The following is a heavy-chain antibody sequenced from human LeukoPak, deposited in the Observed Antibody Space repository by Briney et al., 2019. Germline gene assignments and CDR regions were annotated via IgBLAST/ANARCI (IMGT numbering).Heavy chain of an antibody. CDR1: GFTFSSYA. Sequence: PGGSLRLSCAASGFTFSSYAMSWVRQAPGKGLKWVSAISGSGGSTYYADSVKGRFTISRDNSKNTLYLQMNSLRAEDTAVYYCAKTPLQYYYDSSGYSIVTDYWGQGTLVTVSS. CDR3: AKTPLQYYYDSSGYSIVTDY. D-gene: IGHD3-22*01. CDR2: ISGSGGST. J-gene: IGHJ4*02. V-gene: IGHV3-23*01.